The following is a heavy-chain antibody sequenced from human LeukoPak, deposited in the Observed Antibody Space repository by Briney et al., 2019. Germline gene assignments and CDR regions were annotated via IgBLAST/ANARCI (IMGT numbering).Heavy chain of an antibody. Sequence: GRSLRLSCAASGFTFSSYGMHWVRQAPGKGLEWVAVIWYDGSNKYYADSVKGRFTISRDNSKNTLYLQMNSLRAEDTAVYYCARGPTIVVVPAAINVWGQGTTVTVSS. CDR1: GFTFSSYG. CDR3: ARGPTIVVVPAAINV. D-gene: IGHD2-2*01. V-gene: IGHV3-33*01. J-gene: IGHJ6*02. CDR2: IWYDGSNK.